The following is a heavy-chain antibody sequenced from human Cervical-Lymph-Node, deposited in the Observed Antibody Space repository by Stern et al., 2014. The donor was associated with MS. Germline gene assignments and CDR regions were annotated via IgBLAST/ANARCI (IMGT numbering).Heavy chain of an antibody. V-gene: IGHV3-11*01. CDR3: ARKKRSYDY. CDR1: GFSFSDYY. CDR2: ISDNGEAI. J-gene: IGHJ4*02. Sequence: VQLVESGGGLVKPGGSLRLSCAGSGFSFSDYYMTWIRQSPERGLAWVSYISDNGEAIYYADSVKGRFTISRDNAKNSLYLEMNSRRVEDAGTYYCARKKRSYDYWGQGTLVTVSS.